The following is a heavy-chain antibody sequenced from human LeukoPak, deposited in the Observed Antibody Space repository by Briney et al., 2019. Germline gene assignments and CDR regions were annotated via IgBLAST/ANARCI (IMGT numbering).Heavy chain of an antibody. Sequence: GGSLRLSCAASGFSFSNYGIHWVRQAPGKGLDWVAFVRYDGGNKYYAESVKGRFTISRDNSKNTLYLQMNSLRAEDTAVYYCANEIADRREAFDYWGQGTLATVSS. D-gene: IGHD6-6*01. CDR3: ANEIADRREAFDY. J-gene: IGHJ4*02. CDR2: VRYDGGNK. CDR1: GFSFSNYG. V-gene: IGHV3-30*02.